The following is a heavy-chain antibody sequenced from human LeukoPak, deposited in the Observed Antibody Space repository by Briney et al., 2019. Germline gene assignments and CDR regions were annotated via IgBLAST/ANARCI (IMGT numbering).Heavy chain of an antibody. Sequence: GGSLRLSCAASGSTFSNYGMHWVRQAPGKGLEWVAFISYDGSNEYSADSVKGRFTISRDSSKNTLYLQMNSLRAEDTAVYYCAKDIRGYSYGYVDYWGQGTLVTVSS. V-gene: IGHV3-30*18. CDR3: AKDIRGYSYGYVDY. D-gene: IGHD5-18*01. J-gene: IGHJ4*02. CDR1: GSTFSNYG. CDR2: ISYDGSNE.